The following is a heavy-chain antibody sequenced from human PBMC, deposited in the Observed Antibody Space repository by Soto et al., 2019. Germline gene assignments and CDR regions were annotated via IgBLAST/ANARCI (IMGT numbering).Heavy chain of an antibody. CDR2: IYHSGST. CDR3: ARVGSSPWGAFDI. D-gene: IGHD6-6*01. J-gene: IGHJ3*02. Sequence: QLQLQESGSGLVKPSQTLSLTCAVSGGSISSGGYSWSWIRQPPGKGLEWIGYIYHSGSTYYNPSLKSRVTLSVDRSKNQFSLKLSSVTAADTAVYYCARVGSSPWGAFDIWGQGTMVTVSS. CDR1: GGSISSGGYS. V-gene: IGHV4-30-2*01.